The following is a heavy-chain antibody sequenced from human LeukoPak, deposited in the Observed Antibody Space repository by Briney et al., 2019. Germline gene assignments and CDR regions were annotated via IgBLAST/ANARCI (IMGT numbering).Heavy chain of an antibody. CDR2: IYTSGST. CDR1: GNSISSGDYY. D-gene: IGHD6-19*01. Sequence: PSQTLSLTCTVSGNSISSGDYYWSWIRQPAGKGLEWIGRIYTSGSTTYNPSLKSRVTISGDTSENQFSLKLSSVTAADTAVYYCARQSGYSSAWGQGTLVTVSS. CDR3: ARQSGYSSA. J-gene: IGHJ5*02. V-gene: IGHV4-61*02.